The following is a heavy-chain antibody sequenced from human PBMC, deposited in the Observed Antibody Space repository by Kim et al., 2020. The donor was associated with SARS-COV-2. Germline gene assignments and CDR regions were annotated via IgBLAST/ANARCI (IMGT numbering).Heavy chain of an antibody. CDR1: GFTFSSYA. Sequence: GGSLRLSCAASGFTFSSYAMHWVRQAPGKGLEWVAVISYDGSNKYYADSVKVRFTISRDNSKNTLYLQMNSLRAEDTAVYYCARGPPGGAAALRYFDYWGQGALVTRSS. CDR2: ISYDGSNK. CDR3: ARGPPGGAAALRYFDY. D-gene: IGHD6-13*01. J-gene: IGHJ4*02. V-gene: IGHV3-30*04.